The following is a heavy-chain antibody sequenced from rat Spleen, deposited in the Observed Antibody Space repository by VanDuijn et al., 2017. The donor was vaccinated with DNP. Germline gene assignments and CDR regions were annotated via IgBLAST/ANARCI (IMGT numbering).Heavy chain of an antibody. D-gene: IGHD5-1*01. J-gene: IGHJ2*01. Sequence: QVQLKESGPGLVQPSQTLSLTCSVSGFSLTSNSVHWVRQPPGKGLEWVGAIGSGGSTDYNSALKSRLSISRDTSKSQVFLKMNGLQTEDTAIYYCTRDLNWGGFFDYWGQGVMVTVSS. CDR3: TRDLNWGGFFDY. CDR1: GFSLTSNS. CDR2: IGSGGST. V-gene: IGHV2-1*01.